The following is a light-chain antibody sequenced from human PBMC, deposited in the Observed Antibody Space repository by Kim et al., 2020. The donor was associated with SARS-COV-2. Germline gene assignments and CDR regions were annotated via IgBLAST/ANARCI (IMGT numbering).Light chain of an antibody. CDR1: PGIKNY. J-gene: IGKJ4*01. Sequence: ASVGDRVTTTCRASPGIKNYLAWYQQKPGKAPKLLIYGASTLQSGVPSRFRGSASGTEFTLIITSLQAEDVATYYCQKYDKAPLTFGGGTKVDIK. V-gene: IGKV1-27*01. CDR2: GAS. CDR3: QKYDKAPLT.